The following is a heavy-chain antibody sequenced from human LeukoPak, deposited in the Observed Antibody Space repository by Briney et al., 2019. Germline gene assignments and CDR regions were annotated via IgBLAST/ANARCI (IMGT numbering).Heavy chain of an antibody. J-gene: IGHJ6*03. Sequence: PGGSLRLSCAASGFTFSSYSMNWVRQAPGKGLEWVSSISSSSSYIYYADSVKGRFTISRDNAKNSLYLQMNSLRAEDTAVYYCARDRAHGGWSYMDVWGKGTTVTVSS. CDR2: ISSSSSYI. V-gene: IGHV3-21*01. D-gene: IGHD6-19*01. CDR3: ARDRAHGGWSYMDV. CDR1: GFTFSSYS.